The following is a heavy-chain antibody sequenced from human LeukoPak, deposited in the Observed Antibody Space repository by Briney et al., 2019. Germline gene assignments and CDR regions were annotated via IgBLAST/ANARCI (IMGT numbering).Heavy chain of an antibody. CDR3: ARVMGGYYDSSGYSQYFDY. D-gene: IGHD3-22*01. CDR1: GGSISSYY. CDR2: IYYSGST. Sequence: SXXLSLTCTVSGGSISSYYWSWIRQPPGKGVEWIGYIYYSGSTNYNPFLKRRVTISVERSKKQLSMKMNSVTDADTAVYYCARVMGGYYDSSGYSQYFDYWGQGTLVTVSS. J-gene: IGHJ4*02. V-gene: IGHV4-59*01.